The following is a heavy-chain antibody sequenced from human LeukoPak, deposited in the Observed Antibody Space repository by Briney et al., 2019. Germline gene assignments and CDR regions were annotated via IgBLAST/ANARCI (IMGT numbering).Heavy chain of an antibody. J-gene: IGHJ3*02. CDR2: IYYSGST. Sequence: SETLSLTCTVSGGSISSYYWSWIRQPPGKGPEWIGYIYYSGSTNYNPSVKSRVTMSVDTSKKQFSLNLSSLTAADTAVYYCARGGTAVVTPYAFDIWGQGTMVTVSS. V-gene: IGHV4-59*01. CDR1: GGSISSYY. D-gene: IGHD4-23*01. CDR3: ARGGTAVVTPYAFDI.